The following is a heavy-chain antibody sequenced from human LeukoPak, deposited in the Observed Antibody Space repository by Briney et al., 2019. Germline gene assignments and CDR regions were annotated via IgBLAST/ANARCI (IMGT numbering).Heavy chain of an antibody. CDR3: ARDKGFGGSSFDY. CDR1: GFTFSTYW. Sequence: GGSLRLSCAASGFTFSTYWMSWVRQAPGKGLEWVASIKQDGSDKYYVDSVKGRFTISRDNAENSLYLQMNSLRGEDTAVYYCARDKGFGGSSFDYWGQGTLVTVSS. CDR2: IKQDGSDK. J-gene: IGHJ4*02. V-gene: IGHV3-7*01. D-gene: IGHD3-10*01.